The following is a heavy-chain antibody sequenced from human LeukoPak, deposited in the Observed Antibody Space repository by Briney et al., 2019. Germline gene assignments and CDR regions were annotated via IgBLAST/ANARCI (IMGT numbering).Heavy chain of an antibody. CDR2: IYSGGST. V-gene: IGHV3-53*01. CDR1: DFTVSSNY. Sequence: WGSLRLSCAASDFTVSSNYMSWVRQAPGKGLEWVSVIYSGGSTYYADSVKGRFTISRDKSKNTLYLQMSSLRAEDTAVYYCARVEKTSGTYYNYFDYWGQGTLVTVSS. D-gene: IGHD3-10*01. J-gene: IGHJ4*02. CDR3: ARVEKTSGTYYNYFDY.